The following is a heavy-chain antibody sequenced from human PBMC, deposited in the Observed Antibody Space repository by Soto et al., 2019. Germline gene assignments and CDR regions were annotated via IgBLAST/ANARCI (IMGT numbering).Heavy chain of an antibody. CDR2: IFYTGST. J-gene: IGHJ4*02. CDR1: GLPISSHY. D-gene: IGHD3-16*02. Sequence: SETRSHTCPVSGLPISSHYLNLLQQPPGKGLEWIGYIFYTGSTNYNPSLESRVTMSVDTSKNQFSLKLSSVTAADTAVYYCARAFGSTMPSLFWGQGTLVTVAA. V-gene: IGHV4-59*11. CDR3: ARAFGSTMPSLF.